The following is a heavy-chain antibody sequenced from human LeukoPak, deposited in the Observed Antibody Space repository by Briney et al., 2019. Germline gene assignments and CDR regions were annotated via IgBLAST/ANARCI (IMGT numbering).Heavy chain of an antibody. V-gene: IGHV4-59*01. CDR3: ARELSYGSAYDAFDI. CDR1: GGSISSYY. D-gene: IGHD5-18*01. J-gene: IGHJ3*02. CDR2: IYYSGST. Sequence: SDTLSLTCTVSGGSISSYYWSWIRQPPGKGLEWIGYIYYSGSTNYNPSLKSRVTISVDTSKNQFSLKLSSVTAADTAVYYCARELSYGSAYDAFDIWGQGTMVTVSS.